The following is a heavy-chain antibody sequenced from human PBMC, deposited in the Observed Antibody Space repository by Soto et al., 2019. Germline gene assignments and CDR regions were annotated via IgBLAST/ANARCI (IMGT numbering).Heavy chain of an antibody. CDR2: IYWDDDK. CDR3: AHTKLRWLVKKYAFDI. CDR1: GFSLSTSGVG. V-gene: IGHV2-5*02. J-gene: IGHJ3*02. Sequence: QITLKESGPTLVKPTQTLTLTCTFSGFSLSTSGVGVGWIRQPPGKALEWLALIYWDDDKRYSPSLKSRLTITKDTSKNQVVLTMTNMDPVDTATYYCAHTKLRWLVKKYAFDIWGQGIMVTVSS. D-gene: IGHD6-19*01.